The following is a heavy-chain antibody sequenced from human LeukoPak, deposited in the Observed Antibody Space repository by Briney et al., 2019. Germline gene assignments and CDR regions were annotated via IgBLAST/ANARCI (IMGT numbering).Heavy chain of an antibody. J-gene: IGHJ4*02. CDR3: AKDRETTASGTFDY. CDR2: ISDDGSSK. D-gene: IGHD6-13*01. V-gene: IGHV3-30*18. CDR1: GFTFRNYG. Sequence: PGGSLRLSCAASGFTFRNYGMHCLRQAPGKGLEWVAVISDDGSSKHYADSVKGRFTISRDNSNNTLYLQMNSLRAEETAVYYCAKDRETTASGTFDYWGQGTLVTVSS.